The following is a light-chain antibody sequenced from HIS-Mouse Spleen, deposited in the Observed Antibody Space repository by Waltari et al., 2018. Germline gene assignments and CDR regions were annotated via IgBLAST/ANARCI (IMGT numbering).Light chain of an antibody. CDR2: AAS. CDR3: QQLNSYPPT. J-gene: IGKJ1*01. Sequence: DIKLTQSPSFLSASVGDRVTITCLASQGISSNLAWYQQKPGKAPKLMIYAASTLQSGVPSRFSGSGSETEFTLTISSLQPEDFATYYCQQLNSYPPTFGQRTKVEIK. CDR1: QGISSN. V-gene: IGKV1-9*01.